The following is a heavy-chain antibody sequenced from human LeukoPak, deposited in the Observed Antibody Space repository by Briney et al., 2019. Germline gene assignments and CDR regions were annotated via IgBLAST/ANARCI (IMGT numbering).Heavy chain of an antibody. D-gene: IGHD2-15*01. J-gene: IGHJ4*02. Sequence: GGSLRLSCAASGFTFSSYSMNWVRQAPGKGLEWVAVISYDGSNKYYADSVKGRFTISRDNSKNTLYLQMNSLRAEDTAVYYCARAGYCSGGSCYYFDYWGQGTLVTVSS. CDR1: GFTFSSYS. CDR2: ISYDGSNK. V-gene: IGHV3-30*03. CDR3: ARAGYCSGGSCYYFDY.